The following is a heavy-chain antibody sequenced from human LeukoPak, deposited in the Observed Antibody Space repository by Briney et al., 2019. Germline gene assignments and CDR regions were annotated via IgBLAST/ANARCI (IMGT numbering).Heavy chain of an antibody. CDR2: IYSSGST. D-gene: IGHD4-23*01. CDR1: GFNVSNNY. CDR3: ARRGDGGRSFDY. J-gene: IGHJ4*02. V-gene: IGHV3-53*01. Sequence: GGSLRLSCAASGFNVSNNYMTWVRQAPGKGLEWVSLIYSSGSTYYADSVKGRFTISRDNSKDTLYLQVNSLRAEDTAVYYCARRGDGGRSFDYWGQGTLVTVSS.